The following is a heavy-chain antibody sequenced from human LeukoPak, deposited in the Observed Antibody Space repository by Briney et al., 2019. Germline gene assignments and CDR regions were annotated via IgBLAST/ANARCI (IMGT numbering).Heavy chain of an antibody. Sequence: SQTLSLTCTVSGGSISSGGYSWSWIRQHPGKGLEWIGYIYYSGSTYYNPSLKSRVTISVDTSKNQFSLKLSSVTAADTAAYYCARLPMITFGGKAWFDPWGQGTLVTVSS. CDR3: ARLPMITFGGKAWFDP. D-gene: IGHD3-16*01. J-gene: IGHJ5*02. V-gene: IGHV4-31*03. CDR1: GGSISSGGYS. CDR2: IYYSGST.